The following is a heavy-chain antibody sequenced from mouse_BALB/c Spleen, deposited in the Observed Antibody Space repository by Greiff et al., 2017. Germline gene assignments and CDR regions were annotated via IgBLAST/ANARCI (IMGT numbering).Heavy chain of an antibody. J-gene: IGHJ2*01. CDR1: GFTFSSYG. Sequence: VQLKESGGDLVKPGGSLKLSCAASGFTFSSYGMSWVRQTPDKRLEWVATISSGGSYTYYPDSVKGRFTISRDNAKNTLYLQMSSLKSEDTAMYYCARHYYGSSPDYWGQGTTLTVSS. V-gene: IGHV5-6*01. CDR3: ARHYYGSSPDY. CDR2: ISSGGSYT. D-gene: IGHD1-1*01.